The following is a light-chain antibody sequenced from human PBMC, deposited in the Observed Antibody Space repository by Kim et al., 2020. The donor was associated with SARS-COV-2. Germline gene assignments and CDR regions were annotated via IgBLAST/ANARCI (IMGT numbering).Light chain of an antibody. CDR3: QQRSNWPLT. Sequence: LSPEERATLSCRASQNVGNYLAWYQQKPVQAPRLFIYDAPNRATGIPARFSGSGSGTDFTLTISSLAPEDFAVYYCQQRSNWPLTFGGGTKVDIK. CDR2: DAP. CDR1: QNVGNY. V-gene: IGKV3-11*01. J-gene: IGKJ4*01.